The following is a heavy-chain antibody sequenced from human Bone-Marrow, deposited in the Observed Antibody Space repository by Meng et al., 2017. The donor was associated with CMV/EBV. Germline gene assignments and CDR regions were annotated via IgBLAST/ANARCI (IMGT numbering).Heavy chain of an antibody. D-gene: IGHD3-10*01. CDR2: IIPIFGTA. CDR1: GGTFSSYA. Sequence: SVKVSCKASGGTFSSYAISWVRQAPGQGLEWMGGIIPIFGTANYAQKFQGRVTITTDESTSTAYMERSSLRSEDTAVYYGARGGGPMVRGVINPFDYYYGMDVWGQGTTVTVSS. J-gene: IGHJ6*02. CDR3: ARGGGPMVRGVINPFDYYYGMDV. V-gene: IGHV1-69*05.